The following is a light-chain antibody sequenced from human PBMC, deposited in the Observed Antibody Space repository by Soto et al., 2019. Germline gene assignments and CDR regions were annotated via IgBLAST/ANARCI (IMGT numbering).Light chain of an antibody. V-gene: IGKV3-20*01. Sequence: EIVLTQSPGTLSLSPGERATLSCRASQSVSSSYLAWYQQKPGQAPRLLIYGASSRATGIPDRFSGSGSGTDFTLTISRLEPEDFEVHYCQQYGSSPLTFGQGTKVDIX. CDR2: GAS. CDR3: QQYGSSPLT. CDR1: QSVSSSY. J-gene: IGKJ1*01.